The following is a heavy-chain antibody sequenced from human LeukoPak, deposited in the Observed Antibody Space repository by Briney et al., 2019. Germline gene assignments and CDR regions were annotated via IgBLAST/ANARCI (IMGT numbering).Heavy chain of an antibody. Sequence: SETLSLTAMVPVGSTINYFWTWIRQPPGKGREGIAYIYSSGSTYYNPSLKSRVTISVDTSKNRFSLKLSTVTAADTAVYYCARRPTGDPKFDYWGQGTLVTVSS. CDR2: IYSSGST. J-gene: IGHJ4*02. V-gene: IGHV4-59*08. D-gene: IGHD7-27*01. CDR3: ARRPTGDPKFDY. CDR1: VGSTINYF.